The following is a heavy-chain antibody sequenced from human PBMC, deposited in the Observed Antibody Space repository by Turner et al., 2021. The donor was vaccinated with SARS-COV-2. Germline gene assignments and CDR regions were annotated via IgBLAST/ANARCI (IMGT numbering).Heavy chain of an antibody. V-gene: IGHV3-33*01. Sequence: QVQLLGSGVALVRLGRSRGLSSAAPGFPSSTYGMHWVRQAPGKGLEWVAVIGYDGSNKYYADSVKGRFTISRDNSKNTLYLQMNSLRAEDTAVYYCARGRADTSSWYGWGAFDIWGQGTMVTISS. CDR2: IGYDGSNK. J-gene: IGHJ3*02. CDR1: GFPSSTYG. CDR3: ARGRADTSSWYGWGAFDI. D-gene: IGHD6-13*01.